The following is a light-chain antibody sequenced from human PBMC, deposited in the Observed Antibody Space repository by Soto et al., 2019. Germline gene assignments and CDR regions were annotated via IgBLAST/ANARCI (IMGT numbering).Light chain of an antibody. CDR1: QSLYNKY. CDR3: HERQSWLRT. V-gene: IGKV3-11*01. J-gene: IGKJ1*01. CDR2: LTS. Sequence: EIMFTESPGSLYLFPGETATLSCRASQSLYNKYLAWYQHKPGQAPRLLIYLTSNRAAGVPSRFSAWGSETDFTLAISDVQPEDFAVYYCHERQSWLRTFGHGTKVDIK.